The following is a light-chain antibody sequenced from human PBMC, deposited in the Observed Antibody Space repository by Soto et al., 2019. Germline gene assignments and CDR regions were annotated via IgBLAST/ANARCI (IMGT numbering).Light chain of an antibody. V-gene: IGKV4-1*01. Sequence: DIVMTQSPHSLAVSLGDRATINCKSSQSILFSSNNKNYLTWYQQKPGQPPKPLIYWASTRESGVPDRFSGSGSGTDFTLTISSLQAEDVAVYYCQQYYSTPVTFGGGTKVEIK. J-gene: IGKJ4*01. CDR1: QSILFSSNNKNY. CDR3: QQYYSTPVT. CDR2: WAS.